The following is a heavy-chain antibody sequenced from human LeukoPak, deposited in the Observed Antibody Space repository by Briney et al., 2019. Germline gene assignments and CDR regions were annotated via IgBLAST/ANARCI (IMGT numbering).Heavy chain of an antibody. V-gene: IGHV3-23*01. J-gene: IGHJ4*02. CDR2: ISDGGDTT. CDR3: AKTQGFFDH. CDR1: GFTFSNNG. Sequence: TGGSLRLSCAASGFTFSNNGMTWVRQAPGKGMEWVTGISDGGDTTYDAGSVKVRFTVSRDNSKNILYLQMNSLRAEDTAIYYCAKTQGFFDHWGQGSLVTVSS.